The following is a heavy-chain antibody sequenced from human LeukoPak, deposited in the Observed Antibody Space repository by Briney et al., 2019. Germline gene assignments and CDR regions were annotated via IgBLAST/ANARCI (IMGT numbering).Heavy chain of an antibody. J-gene: IGHJ5*02. Sequence: SETLSLTCSVSGGSISSGYWGWIRQPPGKGLEWIAYIYNSGRSNYNPSLKSRVTISLDTSKNQFSLKLSSVTAADTAVYYCAGGSGASWFDPWGQGTLVTVSS. CDR1: GGSISSGY. CDR3: AGGSGASWFDP. D-gene: IGHD2-8*02. V-gene: IGHV4-59*01. CDR2: IYNSGRS.